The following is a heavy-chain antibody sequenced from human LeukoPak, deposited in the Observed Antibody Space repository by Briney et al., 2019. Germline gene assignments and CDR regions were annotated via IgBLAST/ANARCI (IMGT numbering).Heavy chain of an antibody. CDR2: IYYSGST. Sequence: PSETLSLTCTVSGGSISSYYWSWIRQPPGKGLEWIGYIYYSGSTNYNPSLKSQVTISVDTSKNQFSLKLSSVTAADTAVYYCVRGMASSGYYYDAFDIWGQGTMVTVSS. D-gene: IGHD3-22*01. J-gene: IGHJ3*02. CDR3: VRGMASSGYYYDAFDI. V-gene: IGHV4-59*01. CDR1: GGSISSYY.